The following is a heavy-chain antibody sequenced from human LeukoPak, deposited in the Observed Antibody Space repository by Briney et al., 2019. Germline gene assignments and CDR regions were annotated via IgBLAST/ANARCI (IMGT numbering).Heavy chain of an antibody. CDR1: GFTFSSYS. CDR2: ISSSSSTI. D-gene: IGHD3-22*01. V-gene: IGHV3-48*01. Sequence: GGSLRLSCAASGFTFSSYSMNWVRQAPGKGLEWVSYISSSSSTIYYADSVKGRFTISRDNAKNSLYLQMNSLRAEDTAVYYCARVHRSVDYYYDSSGYFDYWGQGTLVTVSS. J-gene: IGHJ4*02. CDR3: ARVHRSVDYYYDSSGYFDY.